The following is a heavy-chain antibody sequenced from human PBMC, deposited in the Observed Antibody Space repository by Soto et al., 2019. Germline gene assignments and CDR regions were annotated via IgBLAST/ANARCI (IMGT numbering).Heavy chain of an antibody. Sequence: EVQLLESGGGLVQPGGSLRLSCAASGFTFSSYAMSWVRQAPGKGLEWGSAISGSGGSTYYADSVKGRFTISRDNSKNPLYLQMNSLGAEDTAVYYCAKSGVWFGSNWFDPWGQGTLVTVSS. CDR2: ISGSGGST. J-gene: IGHJ5*02. D-gene: IGHD3-10*01. V-gene: IGHV3-23*01. CDR3: AKSGVWFGSNWFDP. CDR1: GFTFSSYA.